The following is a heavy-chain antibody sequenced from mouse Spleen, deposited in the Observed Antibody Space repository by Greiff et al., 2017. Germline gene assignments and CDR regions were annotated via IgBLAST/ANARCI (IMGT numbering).Heavy chain of an antibody. V-gene: IGHV3-6*01. CDR3: ARDYYGDYNAMDY. D-gene: IGHD2-13*01. J-gene: IGHJ4*01. Sequence: VQLKQSGPGLVKPSQSLSLTCSVPGYSITSGYYWNWIRQFPGNKLEWMGYISYDGSNNYNPSLKNRISITRDTSKNQFFLKLNSVTTEDTATYYCARDYYGDYNAMDYWGQGTSVTVSS. CDR2: ISYDGSN. CDR1: GYSITSGYY.